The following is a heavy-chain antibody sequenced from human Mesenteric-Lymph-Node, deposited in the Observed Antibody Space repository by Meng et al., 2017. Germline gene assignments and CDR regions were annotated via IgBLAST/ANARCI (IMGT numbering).Heavy chain of an antibody. D-gene: IGHD6-13*01. CDR2: IYHSGST. Sequence: SETLSLTCTVSGYSISSGYYWGWIRQPPGKGLEWIGSIYHSGSTYYNPSLKSRVTISVDTSKNQFSLKLSSVTAADTAVYYCARGSAAGTAFAFDIWGQGTMVTVSS. J-gene: IGHJ3*02. V-gene: IGHV4-38-2*02. CDR1: GYSISSGYY. CDR3: ARGSAAGTAFAFDI.